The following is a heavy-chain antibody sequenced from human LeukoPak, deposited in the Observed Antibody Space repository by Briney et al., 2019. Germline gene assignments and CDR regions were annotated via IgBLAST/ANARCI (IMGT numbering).Heavy chain of an antibody. CDR2: IYSGGST. J-gene: IGHJ4*02. CDR1: GFTVNSNY. D-gene: IGHD3-22*01. Sequence: GSLRLSCAASGFTVNSNYMSWVRQAPGKGLEWVSVIYSGGSTYYADSVKGRFTISRDNSKNTLYLQMNSLRAEDTAVYYCAKDLNYYDSSGYYADYWGQGTLVTVSS. CDR3: AKDLNYYDSSGYYADY. V-gene: IGHV3-66*02.